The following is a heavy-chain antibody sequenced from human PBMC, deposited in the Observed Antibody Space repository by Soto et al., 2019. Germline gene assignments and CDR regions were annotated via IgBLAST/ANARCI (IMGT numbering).Heavy chain of an antibody. D-gene: IGHD4-17*01. CDR3: AREPPYGDCYFDY. J-gene: IGHJ4*02. V-gene: IGHV3-30-3*01. Sequence: PGGSLRLSCAASGFTFSSYAMHWVRQAPGKGLEWVAVISYDGSNKYYADSVKGRFTISRDNSKNTLYLQMNSLRAEDTAVYYCAREPPYGDCYFDYWGQGTLVTVSS. CDR2: ISYDGSNK. CDR1: GFTFSSYA.